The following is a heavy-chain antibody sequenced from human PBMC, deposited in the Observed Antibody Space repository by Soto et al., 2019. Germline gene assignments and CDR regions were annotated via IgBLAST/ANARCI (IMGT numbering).Heavy chain of an antibody. CDR2: INHSGST. D-gene: IGHD3-3*01. CDR1: GGSFSGYY. J-gene: IGHJ4*02. Sequence: PSETLSLTCAVYGGSFSGYYWSWIRQPPGKGLEWIGEINHSGSTNYNPSLKSRVTISVDTSKNQFSLKLSSVTAADTAVYYCARVYTIFGAVIIPGFVDYWGQGTLVTVSS. CDR3: ARVYTIFGAVIIPGFVDY. V-gene: IGHV4-34*01.